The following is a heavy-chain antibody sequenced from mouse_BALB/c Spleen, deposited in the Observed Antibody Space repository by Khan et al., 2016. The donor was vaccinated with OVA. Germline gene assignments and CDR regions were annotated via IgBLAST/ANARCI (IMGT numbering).Heavy chain of an antibody. CDR3: ARGGYNPAMDY. Sequence: VQLQQSGAELMKPGASVKISCKATGFTFSTYWIEWVKQRPGHGLEWIGEILPGSGSSNYNEKFKGEATFTADTSSNTAYMQLSSLTSEDSAVYYCARGGYNPAMDYWGQGTSVTVSS. CDR2: ILPGSGSS. CDR1: GFTFSTYW. D-gene: IGHD1-3*01. J-gene: IGHJ4*01. V-gene: IGHV1-9*01.